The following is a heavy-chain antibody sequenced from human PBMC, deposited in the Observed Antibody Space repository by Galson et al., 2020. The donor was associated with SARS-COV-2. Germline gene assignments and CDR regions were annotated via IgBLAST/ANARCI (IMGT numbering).Heavy chain of an antibody. V-gene: IGHV3-21*01. CDR3: ARDIQTRGGRRNDYYYYGMDV. Sequence: KIGESLKISCAASGFTFSSYSMNWVRQAPGKGLEWVSSISSSSYIYYADSVKGRFTISRDNAKNSLYLQMNSLRAEDTAVYYCARDIQTRGGRRNDYYYYGMDVWGQGTTVTVSS. CDR1: GFTFSSYS. D-gene: IGHD2-15*01. J-gene: IGHJ6*02. CDR2: ISSSSYI.